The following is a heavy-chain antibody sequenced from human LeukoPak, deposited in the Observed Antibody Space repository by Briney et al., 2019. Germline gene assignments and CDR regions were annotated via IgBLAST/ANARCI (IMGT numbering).Heavy chain of an antibody. CDR3: ATGGAAMAAYYFDY. CDR1: GYTLTELS. CDR2: FDPEDGET. V-gene: IGHV1-24*01. D-gene: IGHD5-18*01. Sequence: ASVKVSCKVSGYTLTELSMHWVRQAPGKGLEWMGGFDPEDGETIYARKFQGRVTMTEDTSTDTAYMELSSLRSEDTAVYYCATGGAAMAAYYFDYWGQGTLVTVSS. J-gene: IGHJ4*02.